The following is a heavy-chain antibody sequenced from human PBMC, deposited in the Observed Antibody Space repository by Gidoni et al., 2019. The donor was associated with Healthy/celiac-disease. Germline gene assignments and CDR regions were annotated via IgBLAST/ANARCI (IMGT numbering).Heavy chain of an antibody. Sequence: QVQLQQWGAGLLKPSETLSLTCAVSGGSFSGYYWRWIRQPPGKGLEWIGEINHSGSTNYNPSLKSRVTISVDTSKNQFSLKLSSVTAADTAVYYWARGFSRYCSGGSCHAEYFQHWGQGTLVTVSS. CDR1: GGSFSGYY. CDR2: INHSGST. CDR3: ARGFSRYCSGGSCHAEYFQH. V-gene: IGHV4-34*01. J-gene: IGHJ1*01. D-gene: IGHD2-15*01.